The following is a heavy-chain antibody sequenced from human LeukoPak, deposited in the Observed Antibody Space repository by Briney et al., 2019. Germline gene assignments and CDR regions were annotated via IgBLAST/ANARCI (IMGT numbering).Heavy chain of an antibody. CDR1: GFTVSSNY. CDR3: ARQGDYEYFQH. J-gene: IGHJ1*01. CDR2: IYSGGST. D-gene: IGHD4-17*01. V-gene: IGHV3-53*01. Sequence: GGSLRLSCAASGFTVSSNYMSWVRQAPGKGLEWVSVIYSGGSTYYADSVKGRFTISRDNAKNSLYLQMNSLRAEDTAVYYCARQGDYEYFQHWGQGTLVTVSS.